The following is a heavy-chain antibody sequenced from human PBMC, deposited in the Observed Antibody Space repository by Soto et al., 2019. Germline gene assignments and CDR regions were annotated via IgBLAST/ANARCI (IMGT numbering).Heavy chain of an antibody. D-gene: IGHD6-19*01. CDR2: ISHSRST. CDR3: ARGGLLPDY. CDR1: GGSISSGGYS. Sequence: QLQLQDSVSGLVKPSQTLSLTCAVSGGSISSGGYSWSWIRQPPGKGLEWIGYISHSRSTCYNPSLQGRVTISVAMSQDQFSLRLSSVTGADTAVYNCARGGLLPDYWGQGTLVTVSS. V-gene: IGHV4-30-2*01. J-gene: IGHJ4*02.